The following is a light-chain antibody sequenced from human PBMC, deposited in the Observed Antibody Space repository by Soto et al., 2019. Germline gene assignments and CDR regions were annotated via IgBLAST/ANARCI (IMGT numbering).Light chain of an antibody. V-gene: IGLV2-14*01. CDR3: SSYSISTAYL. CDR1: SSDVGGYDY. J-gene: IGLJ1*01. Sequence: QSVRTQPASVSGSPGQSSTISCTGTSSDVGGYDYVSWYQLHPGKAPKLMVFEVTNRPSGVSSRFSGSKSGNTASLTISGLQAEDEADYFCSSYSISTAYLFGTGTKVTVL. CDR2: EVT.